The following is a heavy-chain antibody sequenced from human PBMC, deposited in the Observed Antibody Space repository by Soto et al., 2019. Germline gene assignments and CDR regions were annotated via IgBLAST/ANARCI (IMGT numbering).Heavy chain of an antibody. V-gene: IGHV3-11*01. CDR3: ARVVAPSAFDY. CDR1: GFSFIEHY. D-gene: IGHD2-15*01. J-gene: IGHJ4*02. CDR2: LSSVGSVI. Sequence: GGSLRLSCEASGFSFIEHYMSWLRQAPGRGLEWISYLSSVGSVIYYADSAKGRFTVSRDNAKNSVFLQMNSLREEDTAVYYCARVVAPSAFDYWGQGTLVTVSS.